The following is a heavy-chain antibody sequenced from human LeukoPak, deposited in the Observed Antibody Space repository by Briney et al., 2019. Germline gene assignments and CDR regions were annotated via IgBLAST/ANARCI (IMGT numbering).Heavy chain of an antibody. CDR2: IIPIFGTA. J-gene: IGHJ6*02. D-gene: IGHD1/OR15-1a*01. CDR1: GGTFSSYA. Sequence: SVKVSCKASGGTFSSYAISWVRQAPGRGLEWMGGIIPIFGTANYAQKFQGRVTITADESTSTAYMELSSLRSEDTAVYYWARAPPTTGGGETTYSHCGMAVGGQGTTVTAPS. CDR3: ARAPPTTGGGETTYSHCGMAV. V-gene: IGHV1-69*01.